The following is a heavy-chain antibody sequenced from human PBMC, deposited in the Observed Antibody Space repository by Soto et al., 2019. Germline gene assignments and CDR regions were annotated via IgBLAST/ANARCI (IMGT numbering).Heavy chain of an antibody. V-gene: IGHV3-30*18. J-gene: IGHJ6*02. Sequence: QVHLVESGGGVVQPGRSLRLSCAPSGFTFSNYGMHWVRQAPDKGLEWVAVTSYDGSNKYYADSVKGRFTISRDNSKNTLYLQMNSLRAEDTAVYYCAKERNYYYYYGMDVWGQGTTVTVSS. CDR1: GFTFSNYG. CDR3: AKERNYYYYYGMDV. CDR2: TSYDGSNK.